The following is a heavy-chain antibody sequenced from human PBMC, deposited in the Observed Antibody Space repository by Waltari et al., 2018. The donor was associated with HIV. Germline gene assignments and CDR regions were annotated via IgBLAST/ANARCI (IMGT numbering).Heavy chain of an antibody. D-gene: IGHD3-9*01. J-gene: IGHJ4*02. V-gene: IGHV4-59*08. CDR2: IYNGEST. Sequence: QVQVQESGPGLLKPSETLSLICPVSGGSVSSDHWSWIRQPPGKGLEWIAYIYNGESTIYNPSLKSRVTISIDTSKNQFSLKLSSVTAADTAVHYCARHRRNDIGDYWGQGTLVTVSS. CDR3: ARHRRNDIGDY. CDR1: GGSVSSDH.